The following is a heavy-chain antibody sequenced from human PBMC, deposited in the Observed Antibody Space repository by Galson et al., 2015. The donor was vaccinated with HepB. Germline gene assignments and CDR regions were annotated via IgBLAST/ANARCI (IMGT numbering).Heavy chain of an antibody. Sequence: SLRLSCAASGFTFSSYSMNWVRQAPGRGLEWVLYISSSGSSKTYADSVEGRFTISRDNVKNLLYLQMNSLRAEDTALYYCARRGGRRDEDNWGQGTLVTVSS. J-gene: IGHJ4*02. CDR1: GFTFSSYS. V-gene: IGHV3-48*01. CDR3: ARRGGRRDEDN. CDR2: ISSSGSSK. D-gene: IGHD5-24*01.